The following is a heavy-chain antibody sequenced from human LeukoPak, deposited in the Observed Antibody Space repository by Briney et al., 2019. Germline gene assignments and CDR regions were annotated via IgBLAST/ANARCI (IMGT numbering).Heavy chain of an antibody. V-gene: IGHV4-59*01. D-gene: IGHD1-26*01. J-gene: IGHJ4*02. CDR1: GGSISSYY. CDR2: IYYTGST. Sequence: PSETLSLTCTVSGGSISSYYWSWIRQPPGKGLEWIGYIYYTGSTNYNPSLKSRVTISINASKNQLSLELSSVTAADTAVYYCARNKRDLLDLDWGQGTLVTVSS. CDR3: ARNKRDLLDLD.